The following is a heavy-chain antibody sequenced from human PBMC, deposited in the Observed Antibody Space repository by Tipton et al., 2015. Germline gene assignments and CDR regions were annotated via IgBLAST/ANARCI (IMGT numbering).Heavy chain of an antibody. J-gene: IGHJ4*02. CDR1: GFTFSSYS. Sequence: SLRLSCAASGFTFSSYSMNWVRQAPGKGLEWISYFRRSDNTIYYADSVRGRFTISRDNAKNTLYLQMNSLRAEDTAVYFCARGDYFDYWGQGTLVIVSS. CDR3: ARGDYFDY. CDR2: FRRSDNTI. V-gene: IGHV3-48*04.